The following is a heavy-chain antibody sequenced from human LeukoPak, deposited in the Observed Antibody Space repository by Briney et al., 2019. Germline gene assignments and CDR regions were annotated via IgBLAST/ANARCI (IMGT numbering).Heavy chain of an antibody. D-gene: IGHD2-8*01. Sequence: WSWIXXXXXKGLEWIGYIYYSGSTYYNPSLKSRVTISVDTSKNQFSLKLSSVTAADTAVYYCARAGPNYYLDYWGQGTLVTVSS. V-gene: IGHV4-31*02. CDR3: ARAGPNYYLDY. CDR2: IYYSGST. J-gene: IGHJ4*02.